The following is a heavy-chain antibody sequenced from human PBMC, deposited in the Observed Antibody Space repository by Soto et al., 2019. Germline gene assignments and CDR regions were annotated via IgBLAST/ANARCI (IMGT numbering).Heavy chain of an antibody. CDR1: GFTFSSYS. J-gene: IGHJ4*02. D-gene: IGHD3-22*01. Sequence: PGGSLRLSCAASGFTFSSYSMNWVRQAPGKGLEWVSSISSSSSYIYYADSVKGRFTISRDNAKNSPYLQMNSLRAEDTAVYYCARDPGSGYPLFFDYWGQGTLVTVSA. V-gene: IGHV3-21*01. CDR3: ARDPGSGYPLFFDY. CDR2: ISSSSSYI.